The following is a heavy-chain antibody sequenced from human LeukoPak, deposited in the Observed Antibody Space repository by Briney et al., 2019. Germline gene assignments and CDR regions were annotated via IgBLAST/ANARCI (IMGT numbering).Heavy chain of an antibody. CDR2: IRQDGSES. Sequence: GGSLRLSCAASGFTFSSYWMSWVRQAPGKGLEWVATIRQDGSESHCVDSVRGRFTVSRDNAKNSLYLQMNSLRAEDTAVYYCARASGSYPYDAFDIWGQGTMVTASS. CDR1: GFTFSSYW. D-gene: IGHD1-26*01. V-gene: IGHV3-7*01. CDR3: ARASGSYPYDAFDI. J-gene: IGHJ3*02.